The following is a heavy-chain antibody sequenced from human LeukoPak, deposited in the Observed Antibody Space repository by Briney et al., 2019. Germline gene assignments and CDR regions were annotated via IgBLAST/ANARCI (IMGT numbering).Heavy chain of an antibody. D-gene: IGHD6-6*01. Sequence: PSETLSLICNVSGGSFSGTTYYGAWIRHPPGKGLEWIGRIHYTGSTYYNPSLSSRVAIFGDTSTNQFSLRLNSVTAADTAVYYCAKHESGSSVWFDPWGQGTLVTVSS. CDR1: GGSFSGTTYY. CDR2: IHYTGST. J-gene: IGHJ5*02. CDR3: AKHESGSSVWFDP. V-gene: IGHV4-39*01.